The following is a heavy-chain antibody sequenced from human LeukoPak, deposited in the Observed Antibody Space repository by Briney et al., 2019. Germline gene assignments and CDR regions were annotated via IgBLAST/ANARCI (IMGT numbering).Heavy chain of an antibody. J-gene: IGHJ4*02. CDR2: LSDSGGRT. V-gene: IGHV3-23*01. CDR1: GFTLSIYA. D-gene: IGHD3-9*01. CDR3: ARESDIDH. Sequence: AGGSLRLSCAASGFTLSIYAMTWVRQAPGKGLEWVSALSDSGGRTYYADSVKGRFTISRDNSKNTLYLQMNNLRPGDTALYYCARESDIDHWGQGTLVTVSS.